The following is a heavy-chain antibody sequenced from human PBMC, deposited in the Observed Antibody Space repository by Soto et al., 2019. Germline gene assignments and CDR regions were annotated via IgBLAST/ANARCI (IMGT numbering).Heavy chain of an antibody. CDR1: GYSISSGYY. Sequence: SETLSLTCDVSGYSISSGYYWAWVRQPPGKGMEWIGSINHRGNSFYNPSLKSRVTISVDTSKNQGSLKVSSVTAADTAVYYCVRSGDDYGSYIEYWGQGTLVTVSS. V-gene: IGHV4-38-2*01. CDR2: INHRGNS. D-gene: IGHD4-17*01. J-gene: IGHJ1*01. CDR3: VRSGDDYGSYIEY.